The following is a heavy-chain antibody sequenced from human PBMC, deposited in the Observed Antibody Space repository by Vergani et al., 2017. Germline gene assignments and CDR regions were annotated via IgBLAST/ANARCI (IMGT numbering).Heavy chain of an antibody. D-gene: IGHD3-22*01. J-gene: IGHJ6*03. CDR2: IYSGGST. CDR1: GFTVSSNY. Sequence: EVQLVESGGGLIQPGGSLRLSCAASGFTVSSNYMSWVRQAPGKGLEWVSVIYSGGSTYYADSVKGRFTISRDNSKNTLYLQMNSLRAEDTAVYYCARSTYYDSSGYYFGLYYYMDVWGKGP. CDR3: ARSTYYDSSGYYFGLYYYMDV. V-gene: IGHV3-53*01.